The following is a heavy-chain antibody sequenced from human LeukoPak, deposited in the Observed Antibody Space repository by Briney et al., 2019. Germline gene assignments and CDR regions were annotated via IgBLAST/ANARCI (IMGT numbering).Heavy chain of an antibody. V-gene: IGHV3-30*04. Sequence: PERSLRLSCAASGFTFSSYAMHWVRQAPGKGLEWVAVISYDGSNKYYADSVKGRFTISRDNSKNTLYLQMNSLRAEDTAVYYCARDLGYCSSTSCPGSGYWGQGTLVTVSS. CDR2: ISYDGSNK. J-gene: IGHJ4*02. CDR3: ARDLGYCSSTSCPGSGY. D-gene: IGHD2-2*03. CDR1: GFTFSSYA.